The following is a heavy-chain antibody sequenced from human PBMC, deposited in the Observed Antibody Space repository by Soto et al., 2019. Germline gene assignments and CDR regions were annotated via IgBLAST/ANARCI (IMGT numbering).Heavy chain of an antibody. D-gene: IGHD1-26*01. J-gene: IGHJ4*02. CDR2: VYYNGNT. CDR3: ARLSGSYNDRYFDY. Sequence: SETLSLTCTVSGGSTSSSSYQWVWIRQPPGKGLEWIGNVYYNGNTYYNPSLKSRVTISVDTSNNQFSLKVKSVTAADTAVYYCARLSGSYNDRYFDYWGQGTLVTVS. V-gene: IGHV4-39*01. CDR1: GGSTSSSSYQ.